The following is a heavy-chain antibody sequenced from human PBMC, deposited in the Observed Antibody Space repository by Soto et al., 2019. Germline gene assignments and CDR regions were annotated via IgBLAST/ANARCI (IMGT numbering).Heavy chain of an antibody. D-gene: IGHD2-2*01. V-gene: IGHV4-39*01. J-gene: IGHJ5*02. Sequence: QLQLQESGPGLVKPSETLSLTCTVSGGSISSSSYYWGWIRQPPGKGLEWIGSIYYSGSTYYNPSLKSRVTISVDTSKTQFSLKLGSVTAADTAVYYCARRGVMEVVGPVDPWGQGTLVTVSS. CDR1: GGSISSSSYY. CDR2: IYYSGST. CDR3: ARRGVMEVVGPVDP.